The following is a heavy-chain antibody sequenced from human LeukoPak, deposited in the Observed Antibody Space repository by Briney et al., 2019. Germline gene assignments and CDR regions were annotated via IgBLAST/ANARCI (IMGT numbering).Heavy chain of an antibody. CDR3: ARWGGNSNYDSSAYVDY. J-gene: IGHJ4*02. V-gene: IGHV1-8*01. Sequence: ASVKVSCKASGYAFTSHDINWVRQAPGQGLEWMGWMSPNSGNTDRAQKFQGRVIMTRNTSINTAYMELSSLRSEDTAVYYCARWGGNSNYDSSAYVDYWGQGTLVTVSS. D-gene: IGHD3-22*01. CDR1: GYAFTSHD. CDR2: MSPNSGNT.